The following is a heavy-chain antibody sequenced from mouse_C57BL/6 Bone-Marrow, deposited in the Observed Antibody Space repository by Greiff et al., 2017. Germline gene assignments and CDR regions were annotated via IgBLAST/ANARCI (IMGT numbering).Heavy chain of an antibody. J-gene: IGHJ2*01. CDR1: GFTFSDAW. V-gene: IGHV6-6*01. CDR3: TGGLRRGYFDY. Sequence: EVQGVESGGGLVQPGGSMKLSCAASGFTFSDAWMDWVRQSPEQGLEWVAEIRNKANNHATYYAVSVKGRFTISRDDSKSSVYLQMNSLRAEDTGMYCCTGGLRRGYFDYWGQGTTRTVSS. CDR2: IRNKANNHAT. D-gene: IGHD2-4*01.